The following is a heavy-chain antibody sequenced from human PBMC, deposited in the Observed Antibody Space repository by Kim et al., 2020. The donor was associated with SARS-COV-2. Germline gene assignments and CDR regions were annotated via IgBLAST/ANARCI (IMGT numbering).Heavy chain of an antibody. J-gene: IGHJ4*02. V-gene: IGHV1-2*02. CDR3: ARDPGYASGSFDF. Sequence: NYAQNFDGRITMTRDTAISTAFMELSRLRSDDTAVYYCARDPGYASGSFDFWGQGTLVTVSS. D-gene: IGHD3-10*01.